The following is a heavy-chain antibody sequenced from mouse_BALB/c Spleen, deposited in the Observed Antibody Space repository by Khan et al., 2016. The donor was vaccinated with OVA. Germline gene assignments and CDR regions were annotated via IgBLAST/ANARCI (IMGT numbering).Heavy chain of an antibody. CDR2: ISSDSSTI. V-gene: IGHV5-17*02. Sequence: VQLVQSGAGLVQPRGSRNLSCTASGFTFTSYGIHWVRQAPEKGLEWVAYISSDSSTIYYADTVKGRFTISRDNPKNTVFLQMNSLRSGDTAMYFCARTYDYGYYFAYWGQGTMLTVSA. J-gene: IGHJ3*01. CDR1: GFTFTSYG. CDR3: ARTYDYGYYFAY. D-gene: IGHD2-4*01.